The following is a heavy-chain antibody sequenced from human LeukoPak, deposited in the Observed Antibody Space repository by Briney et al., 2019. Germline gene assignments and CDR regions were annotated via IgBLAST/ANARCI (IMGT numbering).Heavy chain of an antibody. J-gene: IGHJ3*02. V-gene: IGHV3-7*01. CDR3: ARAGGTYYGIAFDI. Sequence: GGSLRLSCAASGFPFSNYAMSWVRQAPGKGLEWVANIKQDGSEKYYVDSVKGRFTISRDNAKNSLYLQMNSLRAEDTAVYYCARAGGTYYGIAFDIWGQGTMVTVSS. CDR2: IKQDGSEK. CDR1: GFPFSNYA. D-gene: IGHD1-26*01.